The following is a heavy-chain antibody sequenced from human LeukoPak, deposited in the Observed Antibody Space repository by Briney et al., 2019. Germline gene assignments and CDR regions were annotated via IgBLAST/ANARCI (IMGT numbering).Heavy chain of an antibody. D-gene: IGHD2-2*01. V-gene: IGHV4-34*01. CDR1: GGSFSGYY. CDR3: ARNSGSYCTSTTCYGGYYFDY. Sequence: SETLSLTCAVYGGSFSGYYWGWIRQPPGKGLEWVGSISYSGNIYYNPSLKSPVTISIDTSKNQFSLKLTSVTAADTAVYYCARNSGSYCTSTTCYGGYYFDYWGQGTLVTVSS. J-gene: IGHJ4*02. CDR2: ISYSGNI.